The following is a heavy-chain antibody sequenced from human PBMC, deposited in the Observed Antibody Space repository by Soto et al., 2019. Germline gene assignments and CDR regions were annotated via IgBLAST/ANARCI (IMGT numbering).Heavy chain of an antibody. CDR2: ISGSGGST. Sequence: GGSLRLSCAASGFTFSSYAMSWVRQAPGKGLEWVSAISGSGGSTYYADSVTGRFTISRDNSKNTLYLQLNSLSAEDTAVYYCAKDRSSSSWYFGFDPWGQGTLVTVSS. D-gene: IGHD6-13*01. J-gene: IGHJ5*02. V-gene: IGHV3-23*01. CDR3: AKDRSSSSWYFGFDP. CDR1: GFTFSSYA.